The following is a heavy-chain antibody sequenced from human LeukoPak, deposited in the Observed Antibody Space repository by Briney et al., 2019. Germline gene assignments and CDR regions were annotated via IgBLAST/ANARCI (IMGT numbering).Heavy chain of an antibody. J-gene: IGHJ5*02. CDR1: GYSINNGYY. CDR3: ARGKQWLVFGLNWFDP. CDR2: IYHSGKT. V-gene: IGHV4-38-2*02. Sequence: SETLSLTCIVSGYSINNGYYWGWIRQPPGRGLEWIGSIYHSGKTYYNPSLKSRVTISVDTSKTQFSLKLSSVTAADTAVYYCARGKQWLVFGLNWFDPWGQGTLVTVSS. D-gene: IGHD6-19*01.